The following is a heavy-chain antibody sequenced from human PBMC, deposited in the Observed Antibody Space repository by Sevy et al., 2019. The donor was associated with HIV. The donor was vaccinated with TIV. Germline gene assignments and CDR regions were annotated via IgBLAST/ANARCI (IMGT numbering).Heavy chain of an antibody. D-gene: IGHD4-4*01. CDR2: IYYSGSP. CDR1: GGSISSYY. CDR3: ARGRTTFYYYMDV. Sequence: SETLSLTCTVSGGSISSYYWSWIRQPPGKGLEWIGYIYYSGSPNYTPSFKSRVTISVDTSKNQFSLKLSSVTAADTAVYYCARGRTTFYYYMDVWGKGTTVTVSS. V-gene: IGHV4-59*01. J-gene: IGHJ6*03.